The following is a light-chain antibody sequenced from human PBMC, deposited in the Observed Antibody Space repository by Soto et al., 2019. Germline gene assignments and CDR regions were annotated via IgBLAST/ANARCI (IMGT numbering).Light chain of an antibody. CDR2: VAS. J-gene: IGKJ4*01. CDR1: QSVSSN. CDR3: QQYNNWPLT. Sequence: EIVMTQSPATLSVSPGERATLSCRASQSVSSNLAWYQQKLGHAPRLLIYVASTRATVIPARFSGSGSGTEFTLTISSPQSEDFAVYYCQQYNNWPLTFGGGTKVEIK. V-gene: IGKV3-15*01.